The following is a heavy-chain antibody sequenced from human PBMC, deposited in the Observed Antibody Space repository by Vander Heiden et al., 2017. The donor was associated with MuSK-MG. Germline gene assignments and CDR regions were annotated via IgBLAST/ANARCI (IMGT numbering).Heavy chain of an antibody. J-gene: IGHJ6*02. CDR3: ARAWGNGVADIVVVPAASSYYYGMDV. CDR2: IIPIFGTA. D-gene: IGHD2-2*01. Sequence: QVQLVQSGAEVKKPGSSVKVSCKASGGTFSSYAISWVRQAPGQGLEWMGGIIPIFGTANYAQKFQGRVTITADESTSTAYMELSSLRSEDTAVYYCARAWGNGVADIVVVPAASSYYYGMDVWGQGTTVTVSS. CDR1: GGTFSSYA. V-gene: IGHV1-69*01.